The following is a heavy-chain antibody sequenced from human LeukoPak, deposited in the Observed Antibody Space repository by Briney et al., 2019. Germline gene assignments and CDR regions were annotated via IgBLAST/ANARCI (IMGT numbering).Heavy chain of an antibody. CDR2: IYTNETT. CDR1: GGSISSYH. D-gene: IGHD1-26*01. CDR3: ARKRGSHRYYYGLDV. J-gene: IGHJ6*01. V-gene: IGHV4-4*07. Sequence: PSETLSLTCAVSGGSISSYHWSWIRQAAGKGLEWIGRIYTNETTNYNPSLKSRVTMSIDTSKNQFSLRLRSVTAADPAVYYCARKRGSHRYYYGLDVWGQGNKVNGSS.